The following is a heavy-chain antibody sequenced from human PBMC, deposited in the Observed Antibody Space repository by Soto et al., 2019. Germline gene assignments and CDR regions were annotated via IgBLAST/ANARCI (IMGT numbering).Heavy chain of an antibody. V-gene: IGHV4-39*01. J-gene: IGHJ5*02. D-gene: IGHD2-2*01. CDR1: GGSISNKRYY. CDR3: ARHVSLGYCTPTSCDLLSWFAA. Sequence: SETLSLTCTVSGGSISNKRYYWGWIRQPPGKGLEWIGSIHYSGSTYDNPSLKSRVTISVDTSKNQLSLKLKSVTAADTAVYYCARHVSLGYCTPTSCDLLSWFAAWGQGTQVTVSS. CDR2: IHYSGST.